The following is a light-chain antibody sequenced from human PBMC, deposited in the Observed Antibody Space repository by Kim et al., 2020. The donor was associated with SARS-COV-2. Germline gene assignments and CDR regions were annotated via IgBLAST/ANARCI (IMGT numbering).Light chain of an antibody. V-gene: IGKV1-33*01. J-gene: IGKJ4*01. CDR3: QQSHNLPLT. CDR2: DAS. CDR1: QDIDIH. Sequence: DIQMTQSPSSLSASIGDRVTITCQASQDIDIHLNWYRQRPGKAPDLLISDASSLETGVPLRFSGSGSATNFTFTISTLQPEDIATFFCQQSHNLPLTFGGGTKVDIK.